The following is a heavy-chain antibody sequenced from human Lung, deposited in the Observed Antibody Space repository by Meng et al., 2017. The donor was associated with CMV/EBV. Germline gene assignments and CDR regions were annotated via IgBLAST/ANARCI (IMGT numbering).Heavy chain of an antibody. V-gene: IGHV3-74*01. CDR2: ITSDGSST. J-gene: IGHJ3*01. CDR1: GFTVNMYW. D-gene: IGHD2-15*01. Sequence: AASGFTVNMYWMHWVRQVPGKGLVWVSRITSDGSSTRYADSVKGRFTISRDNAKNTLYLQMHSLRAEDTALYYCGRGGKYSLDAFDLWGQGTMVTVSS. CDR3: GRGGKYSLDAFDL.